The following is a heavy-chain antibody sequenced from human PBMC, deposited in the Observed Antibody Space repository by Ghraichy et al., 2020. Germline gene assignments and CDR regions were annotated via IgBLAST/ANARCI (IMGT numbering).Heavy chain of an antibody. V-gene: IGHV3-23*01. CDR1: GFTFSSYA. CDR2: ISGSGGST. Sequence: GGSLRLSCAASGFTFSSYAMSWVRQAPGKGLEWVSAISGSGGSTYYADSVKGRFTISRDNSKNTLYLQMNSLRAEDTAVYYCANPLIYYDFWSGYSASDYWGQGTLVTVSS. CDR3: ANPLIYYDFWSGYSASDY. J-gene: IGHJ4*02. D-gene: IGHD3-3*01.